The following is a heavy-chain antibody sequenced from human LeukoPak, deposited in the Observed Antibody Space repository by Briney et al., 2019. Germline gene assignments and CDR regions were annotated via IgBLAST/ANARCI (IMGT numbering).Heavy chain of an antibody. Sequence: GGSLRLSCAASGFTFSSYAMSWVRQAPGKGLEWVSAIGGSGATTYYADSVKGRFTISRDNSKNTLYLQMNSLRAEDTAVYYCAKDKGRSAFDIWGQGTMVTVSS. V-gene: IGHV3-23*01. CDR3: AKDKGRSAFDI. D-gene: IGHD1-26*01. J-gene: IGHJ3*02. CDR2: IGGSGATT. CDR1: GFTFSSYA.